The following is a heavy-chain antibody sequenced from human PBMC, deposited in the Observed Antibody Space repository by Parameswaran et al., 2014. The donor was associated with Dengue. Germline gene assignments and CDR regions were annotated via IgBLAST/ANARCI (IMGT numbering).Heavy chain of an antibody. J-gene: IGHJ4*02. V-gene: IGHV5-51*01. D-gene: IGHD2-2*01. CDR3: ARSHSSTSCYFDY. Sequence: VRQAPGKGLEWMGIIYPGDSDTRYSPSFQGQVTISADKSISTAYLQWSSLKASDTAMYYCARSHSSTSCYFDYWGQGTLVTVSS. CDR2: IYPGDSDT.